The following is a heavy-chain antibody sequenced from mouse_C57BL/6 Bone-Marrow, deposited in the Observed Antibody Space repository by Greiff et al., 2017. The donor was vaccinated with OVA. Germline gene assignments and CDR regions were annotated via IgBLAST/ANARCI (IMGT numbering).Heavy chain of an antibody. J-gene: IGHJ4*01. CDR1: GYTFTSYW. V-gene: IGHV1-55*01. CDR3: AKGTTVVADYAMDY. CDR2: IYPGSGST. D-gene: IGHD1-1*01. Sequence: QVQLQQPGAELVKPGASVKMSCKASGYTFTSYWITWVKQRPGQGLEWIGDIYPGSGSTNYNEKFKSKAALTVDTSSSTAYMPISSLTSEDSAVYYCAKGTTVVADYAMDYWGQGTSVTVSS.